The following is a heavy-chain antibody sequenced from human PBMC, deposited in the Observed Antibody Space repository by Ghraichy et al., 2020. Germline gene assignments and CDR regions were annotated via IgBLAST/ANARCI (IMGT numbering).Heavy chain of an antibody. Sequence: ASVKVSCKASGYTFTSYAMHWVRQAPGQRLEWMGWINAGNGNTKYSQKFQGRVTITRDTSASTAYMELSSLRSEDTAVYYCARGPTYYYDSSGYYGYWGQGTLVTVSS. CDR2: INAGNGNT. CDR3: ARGPTYYYDSSGYYGY. CDR1: GYTFTSYA. D-gene: IGHD3-22*01. J-gene: IGHJ4*02. V-gene: IGHV1-3*01.